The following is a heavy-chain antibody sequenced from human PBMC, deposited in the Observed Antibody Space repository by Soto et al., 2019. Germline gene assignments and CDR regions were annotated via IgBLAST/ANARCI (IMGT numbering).Heavy chain of an antibody. CDR3: EPEPVGVTEKYGMDD. V-gene: IGHV3-30*04. CDR2: IPYDGRTK. J-gene: IGHJ6*02. D-gene: IGHD1-26*01. CDR1: GFFFSKYA. Sequence: PGGSLRLSCAASGFFFSKYAMHWDSQAPGKGLEWVAVIPYDGRTKYYTDSVKGRFTISGDNAKNTLDLQMNSLRVEDTAVYYCEPEPVGVTEKYGMDDWDRGTMVTVSS.